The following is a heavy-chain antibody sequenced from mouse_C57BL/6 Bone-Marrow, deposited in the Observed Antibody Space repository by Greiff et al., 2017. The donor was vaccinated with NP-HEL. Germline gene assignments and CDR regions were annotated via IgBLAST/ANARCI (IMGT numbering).Heavy chain of an antibody. CDR2: IYPRSGNT. CDR1: GYTFTSYG. V-gene: IGHV1-81*01. J-gene: IGHJ4*01. D-gene: IGHD1-1*01. Sequence: QVQLQQSGAELARPGASVKLSCKASGYTFTSYGISWVKQRTGQGLEWIGEIYPRSGNTYYNEKFKGKATLTADKSSSTAYMELRSLTSEDSAVYFCAREGATLSDGSSYYAMDYWGQGTSVTVSS. CDR3: AREGATLSDGSSYYAMDY.